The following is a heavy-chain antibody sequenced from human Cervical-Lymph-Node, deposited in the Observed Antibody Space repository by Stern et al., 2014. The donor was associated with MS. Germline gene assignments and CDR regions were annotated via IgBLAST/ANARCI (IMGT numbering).Heavy chain of an antibody. V-gene: IGHV2-5*02. Sequence: VTLKESGPALVKPTQTLTLTCTFSGFSLSTSGLGVGWIRQPPGEALEWLAYIYWDDQKRYSPSLKSSLTITKDTSKKQVVLTLTNVDPVDTATYYCAHRTAGPFDYWGQGTLVTVSS. J-gene: IGHJ4*02. CDR2: IYWDDQK. CDR1: GFSLSTSGLG. CDR3: AHRTAGPFDY.